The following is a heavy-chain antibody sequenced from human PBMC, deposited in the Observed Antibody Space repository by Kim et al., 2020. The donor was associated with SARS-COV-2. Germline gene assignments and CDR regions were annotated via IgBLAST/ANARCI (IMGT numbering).Heavy chain of an antibody. V-gene: IGHV4-34*01. Sequence: GTTNHNPSLKSRVAISVDTSKNQFALKLSSVTAADTAVYYCARGQAGDYWGQGTLVTVSS. J-gene: IGHJ4*02. CDR2: GTT. CDR3: ARGQAGDY.